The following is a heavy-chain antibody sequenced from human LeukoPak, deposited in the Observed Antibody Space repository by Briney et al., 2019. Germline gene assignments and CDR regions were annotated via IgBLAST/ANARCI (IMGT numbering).Heavy chain of an antibody. D-gene: IGHD6-13*01. J-gene: IGHJ4*02. Sequence: GGTLRLSCAASGFTFTNYGMTWVRQAPGKGLEWVSSISGSAGSTYYADSVKGRFTISRDNSKNILSLQMNSLRAEDTAIYYCAKDGAAARFDYWGQGTLVTVSS. CDR2: ISGSAGST. V-gene: IGHV3-23*01. CDR3: AKDGAAARFDY. CDR1: GFTFTNYG.